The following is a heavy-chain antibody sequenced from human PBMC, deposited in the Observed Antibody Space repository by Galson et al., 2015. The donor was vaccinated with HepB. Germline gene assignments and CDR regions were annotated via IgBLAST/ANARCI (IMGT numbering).Heavy chain of an antibody. CDR3: VKDRVGATREETFDY. CDR2: ISSNGGST. J-gene: IGHJ4*02. D-gene: IGHD1-26*01. V-gene: IGHV3-64D*06. CDR1: GFAFSSYA. Sequence: LRLSCAASGFAFSSYAMHWVRQAPGKGLEYVSAISSNGGSTYYADSVKGRFTISRDNSKNTLYLQMSSLRAEDTAVYYCVKDRVGATREETFDYWGQGTLVTVSS.